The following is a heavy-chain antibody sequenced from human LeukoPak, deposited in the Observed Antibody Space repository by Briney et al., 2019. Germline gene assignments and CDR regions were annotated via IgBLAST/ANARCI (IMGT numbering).Heavy chain of an antibody. CDR2: VYYSGRT. CDR3: EKNFEYFYYCDRSGYYRHDAFDI. V-gene: IGHV4-31*03. Sequence: SLSLTCTASGCTISSDGYYWICKPQDPGKGLEWFGYVYYSGRTYYNPSLKSRIIISVNTYNNEFSQIQSSVTAADTAVYYSEKNFEYFYYCDRSGYYRHDAFDIWGQGTTVTVSS. J-gene: IGHJ3*02. D-gene: IGHD3-22*01. CDR1: GCTISSDGYY.